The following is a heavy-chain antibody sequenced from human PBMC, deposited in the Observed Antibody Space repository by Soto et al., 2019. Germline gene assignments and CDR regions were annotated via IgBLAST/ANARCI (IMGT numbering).Heavy chain of an antibody. CDR2: ISGSGGST. D-gene: IGHD3-10*01. J-gene: IGHJ4*02. Sequence: LRLSCAASGFTFSSYSMSWVRQAPGKGLEWVSAISGSGGSTYYADSVKGRFTISRDNSKNTLYLQMNSLRAEDTAVYYCAKSGSGSYSYYFDYWGQGTLVTVSS. V-gene: IGHV3-23*01. CDR1: GFTFSSYS. CDR3: AKSGSGSYSYYFDY.